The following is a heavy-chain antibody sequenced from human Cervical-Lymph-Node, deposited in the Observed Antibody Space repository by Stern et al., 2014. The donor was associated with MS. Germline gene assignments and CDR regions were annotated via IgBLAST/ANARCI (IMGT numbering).Heavy chain of an antibody. Sequence: QLQMQESGPGLVKPSQTLSLTCTVSGGSISSGDYYWSWIRQPPGKGLEWIGYIYYSGSTYYNPYLTSRVTLSVDTSKNQFALKLSSVTAADTAVYYCASANCSSTSCPNWFDPWGQGTLVTVSS. J-gene: IGHJ5*02. V-gene: IGHV4-30-4*01. D-gene: IGHD2-2*01. CDR1: GGSISSGDYY. CDR2: IYYSGST. CDR3: ASANCSSTSCPNWFDP.